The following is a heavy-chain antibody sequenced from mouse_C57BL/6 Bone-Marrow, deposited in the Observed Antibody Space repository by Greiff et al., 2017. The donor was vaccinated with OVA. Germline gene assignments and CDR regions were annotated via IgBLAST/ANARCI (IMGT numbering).Heavy chain of an antibody. CDR1: GYTFTSYW. D-gene: IGHD1-1*01. Sequence: QVQLKQPGAELVRPGSSVKLSCKASGYTFTSYWMDWVKQRPGQGLEWIGNIYPSDSETHYNQKFKGKATLTVDKSSSTAYMQLSSLTSEDSAVYYCARHRYYGSTFDYWGQGTTLTVSS. J-gene: IGHJ2*01. V-gene: IGHV1-61*01. CDR2: IYPSDSET. CDR3: ARHRYYGSTFDY.